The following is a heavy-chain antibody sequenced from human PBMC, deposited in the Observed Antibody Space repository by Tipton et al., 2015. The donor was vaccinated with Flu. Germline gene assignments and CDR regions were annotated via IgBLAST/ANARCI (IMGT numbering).Heavy chain of an antibody. D-gene: IGHD6-19*01. CDR2: ISHTGTT. Sequence: LRLSCAVSGYSISGGYYWGWNRQPPGKGLEWIGSISHTGTTNYNPSLRNRVTISIDTSKNQFSLRLTTVTAADTAVYYCARDRWEYASGFDPWGQGTPVTVSP. V-gene: IGHV4-38-2*02. CDR1: GYSISGGYY. CDR3: ARDRWEYASGFDP. J-gene: IGHJ5*02.